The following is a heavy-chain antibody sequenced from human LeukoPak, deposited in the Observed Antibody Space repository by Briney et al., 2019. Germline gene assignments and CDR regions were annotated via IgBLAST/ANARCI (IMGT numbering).Heavy chain of an antibody. CDR2: VSTDGSNT. CDR3: IRGLAPYYGFFDY. Sequence: PGGSLRLSCAASGFTFSSHWMHWVRQAPGKGLEWVSRVSTDGSNTCYADSVKGRFTISRDNAKNTLYLQMSSLRAEDTAMYYCIRGLAPYYGFFDYWGQGSLVTVSS. V-gene: IGHV3-74*01. CDR1: GFTFSSHW. J-gene: IGHJ4*02. D-gene: IGHD3-10*01.